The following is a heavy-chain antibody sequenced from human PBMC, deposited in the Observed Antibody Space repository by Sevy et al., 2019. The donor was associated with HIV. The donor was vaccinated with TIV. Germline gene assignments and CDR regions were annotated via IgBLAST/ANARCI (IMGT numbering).Heavy chain of an antibody. CDR2: IHYTGGT. D-gene: IGHD5-12*01. CDR1: GGSISNSASY. Sequence: SETLSLTCTVSGGSISNSASYWSWIRQSPGKGLEWIGYIHYTGGTYYNPFLKSRVAMSVDTSEKQFSLKLSSMTEADTAVYYCASKRGYNHGPFDYWGQGALVTVSS. CDR3: ASKRGYNHGPFDY. V-gene: IGHV4-30-4*02. J-gene: IGHJ4*02.